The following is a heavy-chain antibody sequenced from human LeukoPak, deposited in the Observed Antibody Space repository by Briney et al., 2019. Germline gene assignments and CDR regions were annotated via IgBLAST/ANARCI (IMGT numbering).Heavy chain of an antibody. J-gene: IGHJ4*02. Sequence: SETLSLTCTVSGGSMNSYYWSWIRQPAGKGVEWIGRIYGSGTTLYNPSLESRVTMSVDTSKKQFSLKLTSVTAADTAVYYCARDRNGNGATYFSYWSQGILVTVSS. D-gene: IGHD4/OR15-4a*01. CDR3: ARDRNGNGATYFSY. CDR1: GGSMNSYY. CDR2: IYGSGTT. V-gene: IGHV4-4*07.